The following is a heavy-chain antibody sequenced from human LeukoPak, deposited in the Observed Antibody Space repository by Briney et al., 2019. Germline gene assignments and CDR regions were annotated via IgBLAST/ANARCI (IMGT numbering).Heavy chain of an antibody. CDR3: ARVPWMRWVTVPCFDY. J-gene: IGHJ4*02. D-gene: IGHD2-21*02. CDR2: INPNSGGT. Sequence: GASVKVSCKASGYTFTGYYMHWVRQAPGQGLEWMGWINPNSGGTNYAQKFQGRVTMTRDTSISTAYMELSRLRSDDTAVYYCARVPWMRWVTVPCFDYWGQGTLVTVSS. CDR1: GYTFTGYY. V-gene: IGHV1-2*02.